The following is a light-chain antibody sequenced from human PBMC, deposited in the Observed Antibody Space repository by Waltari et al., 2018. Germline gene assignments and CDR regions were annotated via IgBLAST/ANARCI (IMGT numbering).Light chain of an antibody. CDR2: EVS. Sequence: QSALTQPASVSGSPGQSIPISCTGTRSDVGSYNLVSWYRQHPGKAPKLLIYEVSKRPSGVSNRFSGSKSGNAASLTISGLQAEDEADYYCCSYAGSSTPYVFGTGTKVTVL. J-gene: IGLJ1*01. CDR3: CSYAGSSTPYV. CDR1: RSDVGSYNL. V-gene: IGLV2-23*02.